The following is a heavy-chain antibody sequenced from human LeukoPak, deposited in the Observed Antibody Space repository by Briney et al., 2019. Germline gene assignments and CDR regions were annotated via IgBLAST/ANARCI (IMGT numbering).Heavy chain of an antibody. CDR2: IRGSDGST. Sequence: GGSLRLSCAASGFPFSTYAMSWVRQAPGKGLEWVSSIRGSDGSTYYADSVKGRFAISRDNSKNTLYLQMNSLRAEDTAVYYCAKDVYGDYGGLDYWVQGTLVTVSS. V-gene: IGHV3-23*01. CDR3: AKDVYGDYGGLDY. D-gene: IGHD4-17*01. CDR1: GFPFSTYA. J-gene: IGHJ4*02.